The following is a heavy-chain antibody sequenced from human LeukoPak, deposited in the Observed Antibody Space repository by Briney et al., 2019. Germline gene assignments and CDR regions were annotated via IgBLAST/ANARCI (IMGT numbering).Heavy chain of an antibody. CDR2: ISGSGSGGST. J-gene: IGHJ4*02. Sequence: AGGSLRLSCVASGFTFSNYWMSWVRQAPGKGLEWVSGISGSGSGGSTYYADSVKGRFTISRDNSKNTLYLQMNSLRAEDTAVYYCAKAGSIRFDYWGQGTLVTVSS. V-gene: IGHV3-23*01. CDR1: GFTFSNYW. CDR3: AKAGSIRFDY. D-gene: IGHD1-26*01.